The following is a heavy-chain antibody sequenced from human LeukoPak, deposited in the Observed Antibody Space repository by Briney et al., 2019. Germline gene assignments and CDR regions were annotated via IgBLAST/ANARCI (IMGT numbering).Heavy chain of an antibody. V-gene: IGHV4-34*01. J-gene: IGHJ5*02. CDR3: ARGPRVTARYCTNGVCPGGWFDP. CDR2: INHSGST. CDR1: GGSFSGYY. D-gene: IGHD2-8*01. Sequence: SETLSLTCAVYGGSFSGYYWSWIRQPPGKGLEWIGEINHSGSTNYNPSLKSRVTISVDTSKNQFSLKLSSVTAADTAVYYCARGPRVTARYCTNGVCPGGWFDPRGQGTLVTVSS.